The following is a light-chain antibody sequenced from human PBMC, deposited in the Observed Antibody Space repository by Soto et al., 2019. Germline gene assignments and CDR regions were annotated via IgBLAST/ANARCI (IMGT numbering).Light chain of an antibody. CDR1: QSVLHSDGKTY. V-gene: IGKV2D-29*01. Sequence: DIVLTQTPLSLSVNPRHPASISCKPIQSVLHSDGKTYLYWYLQKPGHPPQLMIYEVSNRFSGVPDRFSGSGSGTDFTLKISRVEAEDVGVYYCMQSIQFPITFGQGTRLEI. J-gene: IGKJ5*01. CDR3: MQSIQFPIT. CDR2: EVS.